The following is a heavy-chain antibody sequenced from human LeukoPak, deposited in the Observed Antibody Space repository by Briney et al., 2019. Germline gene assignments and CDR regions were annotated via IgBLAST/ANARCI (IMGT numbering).Heavy chain of an antibody. CDR2: LYSDGTT. J-gene: IGHJ4*02. Sequence: PGRSLRLSCAASAFTVITNDMSWVSQAPGNWLEWVSVLYSDGTTKYAASVQGRSTISRDNTKNTLYLEMNILSPDDTAVYYCARGVEPLAANTLSYWGQGTLVTASS. CDR1: AFTVITND. CDR3: ARGVEPLAANTLSY. D-gene: IGHD1-14*01. V-gene: IGHV3-53*01.